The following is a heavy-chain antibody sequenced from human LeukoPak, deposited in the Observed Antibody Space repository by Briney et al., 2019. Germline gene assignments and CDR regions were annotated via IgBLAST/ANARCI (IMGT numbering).Heavy chain of an antibody. Sequence: SETLSLTCTVSGGSISSYYWSWIRQPPGKGLEWIGYIYYSGSTNYNPSLKSRVTISVDTSKNQFSLKLSSVTAADTAVYYCARETGQYGMDVWGQGTTVTVSS. D-gene: IGHD1-1*01. CDR2: IYYSGST. CDR1: GGSISSYY. V-gene: IGHV4-59*01. CDR3: ARETGQYGMDV. J-gene: IGHJ6*02.